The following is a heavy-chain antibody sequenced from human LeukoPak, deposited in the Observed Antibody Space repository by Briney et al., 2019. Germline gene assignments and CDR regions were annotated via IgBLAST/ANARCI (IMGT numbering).Heavy chain of an antibody. CDR3: ARYSVDTAMAD. V-gene: IGHV4-38-2*01. CDR1: GYSISSGYY. D-gene: IGHD5-18*01. J-gene: IGHJ4*02. CDR2: IYHSGST. Sequence: SETLSLTCAVSGYSISSGYYWGWIRQPPGKGPEWIGSIYHSGSTYYNPSLKSRVTISVDTSKNQFSLKLSSVTAADTAVYYCARYSVDTAMADWGQGTLVTVSS.